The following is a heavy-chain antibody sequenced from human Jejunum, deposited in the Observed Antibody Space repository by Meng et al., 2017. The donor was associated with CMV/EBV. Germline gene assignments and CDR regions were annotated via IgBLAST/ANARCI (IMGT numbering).Heavy chain of an antibody. Sequence: LKISCAASGFTFSNYALSWVRQAPGKGLEWVAGISSSDISKYYADSVRGRFTISRDNANNSLYLQMNSLRGEDTAVYYCGRSGGLWGQGTLVTVSS. CDR2: ISSSDISK. J-gene: IGHJ4*02. CDR1: GFTFSNYA. V-gene: IGHV3-23*01. CDR3: GRSGGL. D-gene: IGHD1-26*01.